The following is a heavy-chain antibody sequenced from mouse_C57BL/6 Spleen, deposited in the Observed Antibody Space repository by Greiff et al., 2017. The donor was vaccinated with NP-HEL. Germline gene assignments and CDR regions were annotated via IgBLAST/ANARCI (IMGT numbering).Heavy chain of an antibody. J-gene: IGHJ4*01. CDR2: IYPGSGNT. Sequence: QVQLKESGAELVRPGASVKLSCKASGYTFTDYYINWVKQRPGQGLEWIARIYPGSGNTYYNEKFKGKATLTAEKSSSTAYMQLSSLTSEDSAVYFCARAYYSNYGVNYYYAMDYWGQGTSVTVSS. CDR1: GYTFTDYY. V-gene: IGHV1-76*01. D-gene: IGHD2-5*01. CDR3: ARAYYSNYGVNYYYAMDY.